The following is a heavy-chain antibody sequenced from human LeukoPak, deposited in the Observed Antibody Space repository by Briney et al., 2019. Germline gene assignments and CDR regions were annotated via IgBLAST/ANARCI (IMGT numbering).Heavy chain of an antibody. V-gene: IGHV4-34*01. CDR3: ARGAVVATRRVDY. Sequence: SEALSLTCAVYGGSFSGYYWSWIRQPPGKGLEWIGEINHSGSTNYNPSLRTRVTISVDTPKNQFSLKLSSVTAADTAVYYCARGAVVATRRVDYWGQGTLVTVSS. J-gene: IGHJ4*02. CDR2: INHSGST. CDR1: GGSFSGYY. D-gene: IGHD2-15*01.